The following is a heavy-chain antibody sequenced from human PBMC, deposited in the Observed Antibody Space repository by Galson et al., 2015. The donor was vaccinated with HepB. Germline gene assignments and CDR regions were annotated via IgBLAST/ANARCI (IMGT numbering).Heavy chain of an antibody. V-gene: IGHV3-30*18. D-gene: IGHD2-21*01. J-gene: IGHJ3*01. CDR1: GFTFSASA. CDR2: ISLDGSNE. Sequence: SLRLSCAASGFTFSASAMHWVRQAPGKGLEWLAVISLDGSNEAYPPSVKGRFTISRDNYKDTLFLQMDSLRREDTGVYYCAKRADFVDGEGLRTDAFDVWGQGTIVTVSS. CDR3: AKRADFVDGEGLRTDAFDV.